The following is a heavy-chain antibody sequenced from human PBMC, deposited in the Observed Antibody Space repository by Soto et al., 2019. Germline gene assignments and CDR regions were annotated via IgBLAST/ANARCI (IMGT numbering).Heavy chain of an antibody. D-gene: IGHD1-26*01. CDR3: ARHNSGTFAFDY. J-gene: IGHJ4*02. CDR2: IKQDGSEE. Sequence: PGGSLRLSCAASGLTFRIYWMTWVRQAPGKGLEWVAHIKQDGSEEYYVDSVKGRFTISRDNGKNSLFLQMNSLRAEDTAVYYCARHNSGTFAFDYWGQGSLVTVSS. CDR1: GLTFRIYW. V-gene: IGHV3-7*01.